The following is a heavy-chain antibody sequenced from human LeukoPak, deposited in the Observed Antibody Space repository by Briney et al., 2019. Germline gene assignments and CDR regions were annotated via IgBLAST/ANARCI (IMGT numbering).Heavy chain of an antibody. CDR1: GFTFSSYA. CDR2: ISGSSGRT. D-gene: IGHD3-10*02. Sequence: GGSLRLSCAASGFTFSSYAMSWVRQAPGKGLEWVSAISGSSGRTYYADSVRGRFTISRDNSKNTLYLQMNSLRAEDTAVYYCAELGITMIGGVWGKGTTVTISS. J-gene: IGHJ6*04. CDR3: AELGITMIGGV. V-gene: IGHV3-23*01.